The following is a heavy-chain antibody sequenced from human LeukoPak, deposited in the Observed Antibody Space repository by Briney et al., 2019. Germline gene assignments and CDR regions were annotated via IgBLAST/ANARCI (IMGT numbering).Heavy chain of an antibody. CDR2: MYYSGST. Sequence: PSETLSLTCSVSGGSISGDYWSWIRQPPGTGLEWIAYMYYSGSTYYNPSLKSRVTMSADTSKNQLSLKLSSVTAADTAVYYCARPYYYDSRIDPWGQGILVTVSS. J-gene: IGHJ5*02. D-gene: IGHD3-22*01. V-gene: IGHV4-59*08. CDR3: ARPYYYDSRIDP. CDR1: GGSISGDY.